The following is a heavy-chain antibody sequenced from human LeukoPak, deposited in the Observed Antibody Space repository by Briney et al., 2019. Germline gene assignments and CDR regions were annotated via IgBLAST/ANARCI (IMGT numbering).Heavy chain of an antibody. CDR3: AAISGSFEYFHF. J-gene: IGHJ4*02. CDR2: INPNSGGT. D-gene: IGHD1-26*01. Sequence: GASVKVSCKASGYTFTGYYMHWVRQAPGQGLEWMGWINPNSGGTNYAQKFQGRVTISRDNSENTLFLQMNSLRVDDTAVYYCAAISGSFEYFHFWGQGTLVTVSS. CDR1: GYTFTGYY. V-gene: IGHV1-2*02.